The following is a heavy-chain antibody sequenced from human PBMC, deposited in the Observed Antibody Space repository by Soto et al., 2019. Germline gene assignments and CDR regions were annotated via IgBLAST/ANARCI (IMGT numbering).Heavy chain of an antibody. CDR2: IRSKANSYAT. Sequence: EVQLVESGGGLVQPGGSLKLSCAASGFTFSGSAMHWVRQASGKGLEWVGRIRSKANSYATAYAASVKGRFTISRDDSKNTAYLQMNSLKTEDTAVYYCTRLSGGRCSSTSCYADYYYYGMDVWGQGTTVTVSS. CDR3: TRLSGGRCSSTSCYADYYYYGMDV. V-gene: IGHV3-73*02. J-gene: IGHJ6*02. CDR1: GFTFSGSA. D-gene: IGHD2-2*01.